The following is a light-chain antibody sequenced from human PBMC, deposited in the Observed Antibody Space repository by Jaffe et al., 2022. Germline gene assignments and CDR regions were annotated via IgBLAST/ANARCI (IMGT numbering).Light chain of an antibody. V-gene: IGKV1-39*01. J-gene: IGKJ2*01. CDR1: QSIGSL. Sequence: DIQMTQSPSSLSASVGDRVTISCRASQSIGSLLSWYQQEPGKAPKLLIYGASNLQSGVPSRFSGSGSGTDFTLTISSLQVEDFATYYCQQSASSLTYTFGQGTKLEIK. CDR3: QQSASSLTYT. CDR2: GAS.